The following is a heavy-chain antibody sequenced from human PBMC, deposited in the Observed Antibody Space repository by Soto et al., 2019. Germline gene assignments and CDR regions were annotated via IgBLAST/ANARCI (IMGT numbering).Heavy chain of an antibody. J-gene: IGHJ5*02. D-gene: IGHD3-3*01. CDR1: GFSLNTHGVG. Sequence: QITLKESGPTLVNPTQTLTLTCTFSGFSLNTHGVGVRWIRQPPGKALEWLALIYWDDDKRYSPSLKSTLTIPKDTSNNQVLLTLTAMHPVDTAPYYGAHRRIGPPSWSEPWGQGTLVTVSS. V-gene: IGHV2-5*02. CDR2: IYWDDDK. CDR3: AHRRIGPPSWSEP.